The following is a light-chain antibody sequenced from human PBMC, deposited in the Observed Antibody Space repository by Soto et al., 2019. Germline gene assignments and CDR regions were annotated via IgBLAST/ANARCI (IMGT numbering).Light chain of an antibody. CDR2: LEGSGSY. CDR3: ETWDSNTWV. J-gene: IGLJ3*02. V-gene: IGLV4-60*03. CDR1: SGHSSYI. Sequence: QLVLTQSSSASASLGSSVKLTCTRSSGHSSYIIAWHQQQPGKAPRYLMKLEGSGSYNKGSGVPDRFSGSSSGADRYLTISNLQSEDEADYYCETWDSNTWVFGGGTKLTVL.